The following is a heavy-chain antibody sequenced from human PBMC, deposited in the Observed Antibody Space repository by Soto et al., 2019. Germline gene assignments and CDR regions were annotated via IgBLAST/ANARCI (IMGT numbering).Heavy chain of an antibody. J-gene: IGHJ3*01. D-gene: IGHD6-19*01. Sequence: PGGSLRLSCAASGFTVSRNYMSWVRQAPGKGLEWVSVINSGGTTDYGDSVKGRFIFSRDNSKNTLHLQLNSLRADDTAVYYCARNSGWYDKAAFDLWGQGTRVTVS. CDR1: GFTVSRNY. V-gene: IGHV3-53*01. CDR2: INSGGTT. CDR3: ARNSGWYDKAAFDL.